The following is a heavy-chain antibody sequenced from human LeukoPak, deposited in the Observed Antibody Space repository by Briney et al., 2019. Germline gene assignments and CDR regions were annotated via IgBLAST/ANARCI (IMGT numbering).Heavy chain of an antibody. CDR1: GFTFSVYD. CDR3: AKPVSMASTTPGAFDI. J-gene: IGHJ3*02. CDR2: ISRGDIS. D-gene: IGHD5-24*01. V-gene: IGHV3-23*01. Sequence: GGSLRLSCAASGFTFSVYDMYWIRQSPGKGLECVSVISRGDISYYADSVKGRFTISRDNPKNTLHLQMNSLRAEDTAVYYCAKPVSMASTTPGAFDIWGQGTMVTVSS.